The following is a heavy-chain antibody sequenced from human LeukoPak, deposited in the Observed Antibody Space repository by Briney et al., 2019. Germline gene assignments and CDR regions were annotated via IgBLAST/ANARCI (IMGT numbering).Heavy chain of an antibody. V-gene: IGHV4-34*01. J-gene: IGHJ4*02. CDR2: INHSGST. Sequence: PSETLSLTCAVYGGSFSGYYWSWIRQPPGKGLEWIGEINHSGSTNYNPSLKSRVTISVDTSKNQFSLKLSSVTAADTAVYYCARYSRIKDYFDYWGQGTLVTVSS. D-gene: IGHD6-13*01. CDR1: GGSFSGYY. CDR3: ARYSRIKDYFDY.